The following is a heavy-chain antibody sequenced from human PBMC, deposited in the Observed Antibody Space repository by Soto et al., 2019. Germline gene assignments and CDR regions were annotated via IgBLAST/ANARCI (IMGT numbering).Heavy chain of an antibody. J-gene: IGHJ4*02. CDR2: MNPNTGNS. D-gene: IGHD1-1*01. CDR3: ARRAETNGWNGFGADKYYFDF. CDR1: GYTFTSHY. V-gene: IGHV1-8*02. Sequence: AASVKVSCKASGYTFTSHYMHWVRQATGLGLEWMGWMNPNTGNSAYAQKFQGRVTVTSDTSINTVHMELSSLRSEDTAVYYCARRAETNGWNGFGADKYYFDFWGQGTLVTVSS.